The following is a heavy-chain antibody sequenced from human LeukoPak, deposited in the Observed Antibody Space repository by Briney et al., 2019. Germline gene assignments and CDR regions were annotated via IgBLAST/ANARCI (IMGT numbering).Heavy chain of an antibody. CDR2: ISSSGSTI. V-gene: IGHV3-48*03. CDR3: ARIRYSGSYDAFDI. Sequence: GGSLRLSCAASGFTFSSHEMNWVRQAPGKGLEWVSYISSSGSTIYYADSVKGRFTISRDNAKNSLYLQMNSLRAEDTAVYYCARIRYSGSYDAFDIWGQGTMVTVSS. CDR1: GFTFSSHE. D-gene: IGHD1-26*01. J-gene: IGHJ3*02.